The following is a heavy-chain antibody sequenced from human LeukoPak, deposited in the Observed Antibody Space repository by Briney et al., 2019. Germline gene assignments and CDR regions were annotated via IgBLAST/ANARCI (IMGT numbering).Heavy chain of an antibody. V-gene: IGHV1-2*02. D-gene: IGHD1-26*01. CDR3: ARDRPRVATVLNDAFDI. CDR1: GYTFTGYY. CDR2: INPNSGGK. J-gene: IGHJ3*02. Sequence: ASVKVSCKASGYTFTGYYMHWVRQAPGQGLEWMGWINPNSGGKNYAQKFQGRVTMTRDTSISTAYMELSRLRSDDTAVYYCARDRPRVATVLNDAFDIWGQGTMVTVSS.